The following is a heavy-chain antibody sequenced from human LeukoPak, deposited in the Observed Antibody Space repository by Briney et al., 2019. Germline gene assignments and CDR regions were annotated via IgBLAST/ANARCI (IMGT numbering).Heavy chain of an antibody. CDR2: IIPILGIA. J-gene: IGHJ4*02. CDR3: ARDDSSSWYDY. D-gene: IGHD6-13*01. CDR1: GGTFSSYA. V-gene: IGHV1-69*04. Sequence: SVKVSCRASGGTFSSYAISWVRQAPGQGLEWMGRIIPILGIANYAQKFQGRVTITADKSTSTAYMELSSLRSEDTAVYYCARDDSSSWYDYWGQGTLVTVSS.